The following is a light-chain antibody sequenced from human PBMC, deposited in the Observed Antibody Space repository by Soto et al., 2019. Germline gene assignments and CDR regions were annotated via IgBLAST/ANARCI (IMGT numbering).Light chain of an antibody. CDR2: GAS. CDR1: QSVSSTF. J-gene: IGKJ1*01. CDR3: QQFSTSWT. Sequence: EVVLTQSPGTLSLSPGESATLSCRASQSVSSTFLAWYQQKPGQAPRLLIYGASKRATGIPDRISGSGSGTDFTLTISRLEPEDFAVYYCQQFSTSWTFGQGTKVEIK. V-gene: IGKV3-20*01.